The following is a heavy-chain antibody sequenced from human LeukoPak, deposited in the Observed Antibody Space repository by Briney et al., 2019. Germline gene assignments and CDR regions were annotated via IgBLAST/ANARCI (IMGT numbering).Heavy chain of an antibody. D-gene: IGHD2-2*02. CDR1: GYTFTSYG. CDR3: ARECDQLLYGDCYSDY. J-gene: IGHJ4*02. CDR2: ISAYNGNT. V-gene: IGHV1-18*01. Sequence: ASVKVSCKASGYTFTSYGISWVRQAPGQGLEWMGWISAYNGNTNYAQKLQGRVTMTTDTSTSTAYMELWSLRSDDTAVYYCARECDQLLYGDCYSDYWGQGTLVTVSS.